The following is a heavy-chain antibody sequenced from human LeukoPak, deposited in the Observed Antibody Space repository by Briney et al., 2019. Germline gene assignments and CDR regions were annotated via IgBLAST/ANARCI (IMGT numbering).Heavy chain of an antibody. V-gene: IGHV4-38-2*02. D-gene: IGHD6-13*01. J-gene: IGHJ5*02. CDR3: ARPKIAAAGWIDP. CDR2: IYHSGST. CDR1: GYSISSGYY. Sequence: PSETLSLTCTVSGYSISSGYYWGWIRQPPGKGLEWIGSIYHSGSTYYNPSLKSRVTISVDTSKNQFSLKLSSVTAADTAVYYCARPKIAAAGWIDPWGQGTLVTVSS.